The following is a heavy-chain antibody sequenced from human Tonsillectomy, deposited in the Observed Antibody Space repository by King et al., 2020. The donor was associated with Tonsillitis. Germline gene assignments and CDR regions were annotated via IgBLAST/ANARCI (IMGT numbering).Heavy chain of an antibody. V-gene: IGHV4-59*01. D-gene: IGHD1-14*01. CDR1: GGSISSYY. Sequence: VQLQESGPGLVKPSETLSLTCTVSGGSISSYYWSWIRQPPGKGLEWIGYIYYSGSTNYNPSLKSRVTISVDTSKNQFSLRLSSVTAADTAVYYCARHPGEPSHHYGMDGWGQGDTGT. J-gene: IGHJ6*02. CDR3: ARHPGEPSHHYGMDG. CDR2: IYYSGST.